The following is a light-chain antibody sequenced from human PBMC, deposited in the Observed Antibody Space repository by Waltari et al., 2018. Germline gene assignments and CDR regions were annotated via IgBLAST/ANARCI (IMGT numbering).Light chain of an antibody. CDR3: QKYYRRRT. CDR1: RTICYNSNDKDY. J-gene: IGKJ1*01. Sequence: RTICYNSNDKDYVAWYQQKPGPPPKLLIYWASTRESGVPDRCSGSGAGTDFTLTISNLQAEDVAVYYCQKYYRRRTFGQGTKVEIK. CDR2: WAS. V-gene: IGKV4-1*01.